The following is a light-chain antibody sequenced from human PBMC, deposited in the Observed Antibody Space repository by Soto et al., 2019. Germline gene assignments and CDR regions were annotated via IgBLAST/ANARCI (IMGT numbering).Light chain of an antibody. CDR3: QTWGNGIRV. V-gene: IGLV4-69*01. J-gene: IGLJ3*02. CDR2: LNSDGSH. Sequence: QSVLTQPPSASASLGASVKLTCTLSSGHSSYAIAWHQQQPEKGPRYLMKLNSDGSHSKGDGIPDRFSGSSSGAERYLTISSLQSEDEADYYCQTWGNGIRVFGGGTQLTVL. CDR1: SGHSSYA.